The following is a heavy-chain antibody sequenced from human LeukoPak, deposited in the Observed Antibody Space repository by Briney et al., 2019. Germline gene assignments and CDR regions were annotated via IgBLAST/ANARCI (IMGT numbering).Heavy chain of an antibody. CDR3: ARGRERVEMATNKPWVY. J-gene: IGHJ4*02. Sequence: ASVKVSCKASGYTFTGYYMHWVRQAPGQGLEWMGRINPNSGGTNYAQKFQGRVTMTRDTSISTAYMELSRLRSDDTAVYYCARGRERVEMATNKPWVYWGQGTLVTVSS. D-gene: IGHD5-24*01. V-gene: IGHV1-2*06. CDR1: GYTFTGYY. CDR2: INPNSGGT.